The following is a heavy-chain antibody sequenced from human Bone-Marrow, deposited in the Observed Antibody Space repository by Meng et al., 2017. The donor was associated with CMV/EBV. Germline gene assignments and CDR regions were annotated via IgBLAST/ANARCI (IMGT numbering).Heavy chain of an antibody. J-gene: IGHJ4*02. V-gene: IGHV1-18*01. CDR1: GYTFSSYG. CDR2: ISPDNGKT. Sequence: QAERVQSGAELKKAGASVKVSCKASGYTFSSYGISWVRQAPGQGLEWVGWISPDNGKTNYAQIFQGRVTMTTDTSTSTAYMELSSLRSEDTAVYYCARASVGYSGYESDYWGQGTLVTVSS. D-gene: IGHD5-12*01. CDR3: ARASVGYSGYESDY.